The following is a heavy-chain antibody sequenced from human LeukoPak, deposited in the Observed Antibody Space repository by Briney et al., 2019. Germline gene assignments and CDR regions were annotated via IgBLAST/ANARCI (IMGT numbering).Heavy chain of an antibody. CDR3: ARLEGYDFWSGYYPYYFDY. V-gene: IGHV4-59*04. Sequence: SETLSLTCTVPGGSISSYYWSWIRQPPGKGLEWIGYIYYSGSTYYNPSLKSRVTISVDTSKNQFSLKLSSVTAADTAVYYCARLEGYDFWSGYYPYYFDYWGQGTLVTVSS. CDR2: IYYSGST. CDR1: GGSISSYY. J-gene: IGHJ4*02. D-gene: IGHD3-3*01.